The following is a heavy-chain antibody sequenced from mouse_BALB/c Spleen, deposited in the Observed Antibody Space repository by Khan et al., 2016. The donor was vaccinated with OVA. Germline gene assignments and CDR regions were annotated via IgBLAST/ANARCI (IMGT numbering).Heavy chain of an antibody. Sequence: QVQLQQSGAELVKPGASVKLSCKTSGYTFTSYWIQWVKQRPGQGLGWIGQIFPGTGTTYYNENFKGKATLTVDTSSSPAYMQLSSLTSEDSAFYFCARGYFGNYEFAYWGQGTLVTVSP. J-gene: IGHJ3*01. CDR1: GYTFTSYW. V-gene: IGHV1S132*01. CDR2: IFPGTGTT. D-gene: IGHD2-1*01. CDR3: ARGYFGNYEFAY.